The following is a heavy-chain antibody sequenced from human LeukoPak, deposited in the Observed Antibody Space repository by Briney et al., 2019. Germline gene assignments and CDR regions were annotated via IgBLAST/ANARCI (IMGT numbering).Heavy chain of an antibody. D-gene: IGHD4/OR15-4a*01. Sequence: GGSLRLSCAASGFTFSTYGMHWVRQAPGKGLEWVTFIDFDGSNKYYADSVKGRFTISRDNSKNTLFLQMNSLRAEDTAIYYCAKDVSGANSRADYWGQGTLVIVSS. V-gene: IGHV3-30*02. CDR1: GFTFSTYG. J-gene: IGHJ4*02. CDR2: IDFDGSNK. CDR3: AKDVSGANSRADY.